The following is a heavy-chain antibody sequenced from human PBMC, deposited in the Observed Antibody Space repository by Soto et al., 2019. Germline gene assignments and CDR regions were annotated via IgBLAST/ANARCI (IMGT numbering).Heavy chain of an antibody. Sequence: GGSLRLSCAASGFRVSSNFMTWVLQAPGKGLEWVSLIQTGGATHYADSVKGRFTSSIDTSKNTLSLQMNSLRAEDTAVYYCVRSTGLESSLDYWGQGT. J-gene: IGHJ4*02. CDR1: GFRVSSNF. D-gene: IGHD3-22*01. V-gene: IGHV3-66*01. CDR3: VRSTGLESSLDY. CDR2: IQTGGAT.